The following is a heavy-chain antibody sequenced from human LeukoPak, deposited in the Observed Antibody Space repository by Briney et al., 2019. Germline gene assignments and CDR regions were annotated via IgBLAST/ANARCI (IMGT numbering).Heavy chain of an antibody. V-gene: IGHV3-30*02. D-gene: IGHD3-22*01. J-gene: IGHJ4*02. Sequence: GGSLRLSCATSGFSFSNFGMYWVRQAPGKGLEWVGFVRNDGSHEKYGDSVKGRFTISRDNSESRLYLQMSSLRADDTAVYYCAKDPENNGYSDGSLDYWGQGTLVTVSS. CDR2: VRNDGSHE. CDR1: GFSFSNFG. CDR3: AKDPENNGYSDGSLDY.